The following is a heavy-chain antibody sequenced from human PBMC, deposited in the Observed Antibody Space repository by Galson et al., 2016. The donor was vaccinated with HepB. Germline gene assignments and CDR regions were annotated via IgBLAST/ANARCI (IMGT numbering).Heavy chain of an antibody. D-gene: IGHD3-9*01. V-gene: IGHV3-53*01. Sequence: GLEWVSVIYGSGITYYADSVKGRFSISRDNANNTLYLQMNRLRAEDTAFYYCARDKYDILTGYHFYNGMDVWGQGTTVTVSS. CDR3: ARDKYDILTGYHFYNGMDV. CDR2: IYGSGIT. J-gene: IGHJ6*02.